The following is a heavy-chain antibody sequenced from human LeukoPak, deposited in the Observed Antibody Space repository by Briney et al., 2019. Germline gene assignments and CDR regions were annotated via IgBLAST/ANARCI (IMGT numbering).Heavy chain of an antibody. CDR1: DGSISSGGYY. D-gene: IGHD3-22*01. V-gene: IGHV4-31*03. J-gene: IGHJ4*02. Sequence: SETLSLTCTVSDGSISSGGYYWSWTRQHPGKGLEWIGYIYYSGSTYYNPSLKSRVTISVDTSKNQFSLKLSSVTAADTAVYYCARGRRYYFDSSTYYFDYWGQGTLVTVSS. CDR3: ARGRRYYFDSSTYYFDY. CDR2: IYYSGST.